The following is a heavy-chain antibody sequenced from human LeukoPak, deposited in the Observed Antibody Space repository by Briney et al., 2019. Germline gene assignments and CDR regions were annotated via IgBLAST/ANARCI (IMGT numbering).Heavy chain of an antibody. CDR3: ARSLEGITIFGVVMNY. Sequence: GASVKVSCKASGGTFSSYAISWVRQAPGQGLEWMGGIIPIFGTANYAQKFQGRVTITTDESTSTAYMELSSLRSEDTAVYYCARSLEGITIFGVVMNYWGQGTLVTVSS. V-gene: IGHV1-69*05. J-gene: IGHJ4*02. CDR2: IIPIFGTA. CDR1: GGTFSSYA. D-gene: IGHD3-3*01.